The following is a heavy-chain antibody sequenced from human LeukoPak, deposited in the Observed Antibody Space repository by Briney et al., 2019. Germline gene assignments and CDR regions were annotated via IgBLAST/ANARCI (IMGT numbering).Heavy chain of an antibody. Sequence: PGRSLRLSCAASGFTFSSYVMHCVRQAPGKGLEWVAVIWYDGFNKYYADSVKGRFTISRDNSKNTLYLQMNSLRAEDTAVYYCARDLGNWGWNDFWGQGTLVTVSS. CDR2: IWYDGFNK. V-gene: IGHV3-33*01. CDR3: ARDLGNWGWNDF. D-gene: IGHD7-27*01. J-gene: IGHJ4*02. CDR1: GFTFSSYV.